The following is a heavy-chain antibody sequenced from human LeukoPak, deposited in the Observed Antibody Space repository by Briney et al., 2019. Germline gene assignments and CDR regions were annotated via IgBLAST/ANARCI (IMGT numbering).Heavy chain of an antibody. V-gene: IGHV3-30*18. J-gene: IGHJ3*02. D-gene: IGHD3-22*01. CDR1: GFTFSSYA. CDR2: ISYDGSNK. CDR3: AKGRDYYDSSGFDI. Sequence: PGGSLRLSCAASGFTFSSYAISWVRQAPGKGLEWVAVISYDGSNKYYADSVKGRFTISRDNSKNTLYLQMNSLRAEDTAVYYCAKGRDYYDSSGFDIWGQGTMVTVSS.